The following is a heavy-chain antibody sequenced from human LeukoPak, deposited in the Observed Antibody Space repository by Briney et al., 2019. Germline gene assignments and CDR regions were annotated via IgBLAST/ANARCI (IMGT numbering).Heavy chain of an antibody. V-gene: IGHV4-61*02. CDR2: IYTSGST. J-gene: IGHJ5*02. Sequence: SQTLSLTCTVSGGSISSGSYYWSWIRQPAGKGLEWIGRIYTSGSTNYNPSLKSRVTISVDTSKNQFSLKLSSVTAADTAVYYCASGGFYDSPFDPWGQGTLVTVSS. D-gene: IGHD3-3*01. CDR1: GGSISSGSYY. CDR3: ASGGFYDSPFDP.